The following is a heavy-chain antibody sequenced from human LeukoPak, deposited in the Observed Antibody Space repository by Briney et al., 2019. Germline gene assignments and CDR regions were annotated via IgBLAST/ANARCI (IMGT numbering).Heavy chain of an antibody. Sequence: GGSLRLSCAASGFTSSNVWMSWVRQVPGKGLEWVGRIRRKTDGETTDHAAPVKGRFTISRDDSKNTLYLQMNSLKTEDTAVYYCVTDLVIKGYFDYWGQGALVTVSS. D-gene: IGHD2-21*01. CDR3: VTDLVIKGYFDY. J-gene: IGHJ4*02. CDR1: GFTSSNVW. V-gene: IGHV3-15*01. CDR2: IRRKTDGETT.